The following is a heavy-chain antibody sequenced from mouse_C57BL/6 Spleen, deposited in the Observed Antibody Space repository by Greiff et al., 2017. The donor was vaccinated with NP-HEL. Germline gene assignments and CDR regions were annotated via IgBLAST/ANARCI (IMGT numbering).Heavy chain of an antibody. V-gene: IGHV1-72*01. CDR1: GYTFTSYW. J-gene: IGHJ4*01. CDR2: IDPNSGGT. CDR3: ARKRITTGYAMDD. Sequence: QVQLQQPGAELVKPGASVKLSCKASGYTFTSYWMHWVKQRPGRGLEWIGRIDPNSGGTKYNEKFKSKATLTVDKPSSTAYMQLSSLTSEDSAVYYCARKRITTGYAMDDWGQGTSVTVSS. D-gene: IGHD1-1*01.